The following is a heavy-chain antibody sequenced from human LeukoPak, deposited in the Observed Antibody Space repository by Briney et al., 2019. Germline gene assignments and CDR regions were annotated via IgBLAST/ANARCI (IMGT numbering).Heavy chain of an antibody. Sequence: GGSPRLSCAASGFTFSSYGMHWVRQAPGKGLEWVAFIRYDGSNKYYADSVKGRFTISRDNSKNTLYLQMNSLRAEDTAVYYCAKDGCSSTRPTLECRYYFDYWGQGTLVTVSS. CDR3: AKDGCSSTRPTLECRYYFDY. CDR1: GFTFSSYG. J-gene: IGHJ4*02. D-gene: IGHD2-2*01. V-gene: IGHV3-30*02. CDR2: IRYDGSNK.